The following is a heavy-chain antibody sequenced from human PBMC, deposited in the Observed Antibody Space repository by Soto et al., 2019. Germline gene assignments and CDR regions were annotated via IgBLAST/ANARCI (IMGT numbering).Heavy chain of an antibody. CDR3: ARSKSNYDSSGYYRYYYYGMDV. V-gene: IGHV4-30-2*01. CDR1: GGSISSGGYS. J-gene: IGHJ6*02. CDR2: IYHSGST. D-gene: IGHD3-22*01. Sequence: QLQLQESGSGLVKPSQTLSLTCAVSGGSISSGGYSWSWIRQPPGKGLEWIGYIYHSGSTYYNPSLKSRVTISVDRSKNQFSLKLSSVTAADTAVYYCARSKSNYDSSGYYRYYYYGMDVWGQGTTVTVSS.